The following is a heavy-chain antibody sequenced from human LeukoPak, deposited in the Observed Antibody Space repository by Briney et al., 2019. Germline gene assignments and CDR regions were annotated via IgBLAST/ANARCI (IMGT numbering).Heavy chain of an antibody. CDR2: IYTSGST. Sequence: SETLSLTCTASGGSISSYYWSWIRQPAGKGLEWIGRIYTSGSTNYNPSLKSRVTMSVDTSKNQFSLKLSSVTAADTAVYYCAREGSAWVPDKSLDYWGQGTLVTVSS. CDR1: GGSISSYY. CDR3: AREGSAWVPDKSLDY. D-gene: IGHD3-10*01. V-gene: IGHV4-4*07. J-gene: IGHJ4*02.